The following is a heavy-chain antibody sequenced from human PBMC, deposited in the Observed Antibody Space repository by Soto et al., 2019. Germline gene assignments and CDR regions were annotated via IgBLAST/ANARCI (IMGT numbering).Heavy chain of an antibody. V-gene: IGHV1-46*03. D-gene: IGHD4-17*01. J-gene: IGHJ6*03. CDR2: INPSGGST. CDR1: GYTFTSYY. Sequence: ASVKVSCKASGYTFTSYYMHWVRQAPGQGLEWMGIINPSGGSTSYAQKFQGRVTMTRDTSTSTVYMELSSLRSEDTAVYYCARDTTAKGYGPNYCYYYYYIDVWAKRTTVIVSS. CDR3: ARDTTAKGYGPNYCYYYYYIDV.